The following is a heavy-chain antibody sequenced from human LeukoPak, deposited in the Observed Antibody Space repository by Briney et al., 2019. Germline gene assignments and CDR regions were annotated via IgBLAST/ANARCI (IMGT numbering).Heavy chain of an antibody. CDR3: ASGRDEYGDYVGTFDY. V-gene: IGHV4-31*11. J-gene: IGHJ4*02. CDR2: IYYSGST. D-gene: IGHD4-17*01. Sequence: MPSETLSLTCAVYGGSFSGYYWSWIRQHPGKGLEWIGYIYYSGSTYYNPSLKSRVTISVDTSKNQFSLKLSCVAAADTAVYYCASGRDEYGDYVGTFDYWGQGTLVTVSS. CDR1: GGSFSGYY.